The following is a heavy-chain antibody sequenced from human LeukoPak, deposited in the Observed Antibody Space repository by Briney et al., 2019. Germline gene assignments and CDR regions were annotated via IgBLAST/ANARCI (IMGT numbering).Heavy chain of an antibody. CDR3: TRGAGWLIDY. CDR1: GGSISSYY. J-gene: IGHJ4*02. CDR2: IHNSGTS. V-gene: IGHV4-59*01. Sequence: SETLSLTCTVSGGSISSYYWSWIRQPPGKGLEWIGYIHNSGTSTYNLSLKSRVTISADTSKNQFSLKLNSMTTADTAVYYCTRGAGWLIDYWGQGILATVSS. D-gene: IGHD3-16*01.